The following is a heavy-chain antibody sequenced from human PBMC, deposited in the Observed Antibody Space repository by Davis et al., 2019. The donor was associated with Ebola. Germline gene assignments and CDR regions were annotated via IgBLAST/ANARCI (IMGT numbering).Heavy chain of an antibody. CDR2: ISSSSSYI. V-gene: IGHV3-21*01. J-gene: IGHJ6*02. Sequence: GGSLRLSCAASGFTFSSYSMNWVRQAPGKGLEWVSSISSSSSYIYYADSVKGRFTISRDNSKNTLYLQMNSLGAEDTAVYYCARVGNYYDSSGYYFLYYGMDVWGQGTTVTVSS. CDR3: ARVGNYYDSSGYYFLYYGMDV. CDR1: GFTFSSYS. D-gene: IGHD3-22*01.